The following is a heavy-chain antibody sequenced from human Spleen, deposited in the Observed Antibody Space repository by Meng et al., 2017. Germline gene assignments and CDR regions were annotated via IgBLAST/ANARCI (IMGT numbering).Heavy chain of an antibody. Sequence: QVQLVESGGGVVQPGRSLRLSCAASGFTFSSYAMHWVRQAPGKGLEWVAVISYDGSNKYYADSVKGRFTISRDNSKNTLYLQMNSLRAEDTAVYYCARVVSGSLDYWGQGTLVTVSS. CDR2: ISYDGSNK. CDR3: ARVVSGSLDY. V-gene: IGHV3-30*01. D-gene: IGHD1-26*01. CDR1: GFTFSSYA. J-gene: IGHJ4*02.